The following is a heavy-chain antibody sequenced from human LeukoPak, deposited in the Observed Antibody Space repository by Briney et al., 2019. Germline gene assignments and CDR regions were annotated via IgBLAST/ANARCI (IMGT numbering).Heavy chain of an antibody. V-gene: IGHV1-69*04. CDR1: GGTFSSYA. CDR2: IIPILGIA. D-gene: IGHD1-1*01. Sequence: SVKVSCKASGGTFSSYAISWVRQAPGQGLEWMGRIIPILGIANYAQKFQGRVTITADKSTSTAYMELSSLRSEDTAAYYCARDTLADRNDYAFDIWGQGTMVTVSS. CDR3: ARDTLADRNDYAFDI. J-gene: IGHJ3*02.